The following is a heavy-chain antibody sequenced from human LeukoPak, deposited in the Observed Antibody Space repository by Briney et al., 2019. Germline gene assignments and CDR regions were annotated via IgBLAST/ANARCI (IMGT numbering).Heavy chain of an antibody. Sequence: GGSLRFSCAASGFTFSNYGMSWVRQAPGKGLEWVSAISGSGGSIYYADSVKGRFTISRDNAKNSLYLQMNSLRAEDTAVYYCARDEGVRGALVNWGQGTLVTVSS. V-gene: IGHV3-21*01. D-gene: IGHD3-10*01. CDR2: ISGSGGSI. CDR3: ARDEGVRGALVN. J-gene: IGHJ4*02. CDR1: GFTFSNYG.